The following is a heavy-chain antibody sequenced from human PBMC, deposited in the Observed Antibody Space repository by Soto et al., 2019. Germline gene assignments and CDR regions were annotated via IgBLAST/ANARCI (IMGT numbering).Heavy chain of an antibody. CDR1: GGSISSGGYY. V-gene: IGHV4-31*03. Sequence: QVQLQESGPGLVKPSPTLSLTCTVSGGSISSGGYYWSWIRQNPGKGLEWIGYIYYSGTTNYNPSLKSRLTISVDTSKNQFSLKLNSMTAADTAVYYCARDESATDAFDIWGQGTMVTVSS. J-gene: IGHJ3*02. CDR2: IYYSGTT. D-gene: IGHD5-12*01. CDR3: ARDESATDAFDI.